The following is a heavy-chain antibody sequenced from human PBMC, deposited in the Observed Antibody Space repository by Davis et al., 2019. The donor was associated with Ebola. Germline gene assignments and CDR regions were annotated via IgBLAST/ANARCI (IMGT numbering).Heavy chain of an antibody. CDR2: IYYSGST. CDR1: GGSISSYY. J-gene: IGHJ4*02. CDR3: ARESAVAGTDFDY. Sequence: MPSETLSLTCTVSGGSISSYYWSWIRQPPGKGLEWIAYIYYSGSTNYNPSLKSRVSMSVDTSKNQFSLKLSSVTAADTAVYYWARESAVAGTDFDYWGQGTLVTVSS. D-gene: IGHD6-19*01. V-gene: IGHV4-59*01.